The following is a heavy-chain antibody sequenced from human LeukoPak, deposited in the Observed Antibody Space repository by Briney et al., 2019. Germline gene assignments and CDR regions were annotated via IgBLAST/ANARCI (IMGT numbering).Heavy chain of an antibody. D-gene: IGHD7-27*01. CDR1: GYTLINYY. V-gene: IGHV1-46*01. CDR3: AHNPPRTGDFNS. CDR2: INPSGDTT. Sequence: RASVKVSCKTSGYTLINYYMHWVRQAPGQGLEWMGIINPSGDTTNYAQKFQGRVTMTRDTSTNTAYMELSGLTSEDTAVYYCAHNPPRTGDFNSWGQGALVTVSS. J-gene: IGHJ4*02.